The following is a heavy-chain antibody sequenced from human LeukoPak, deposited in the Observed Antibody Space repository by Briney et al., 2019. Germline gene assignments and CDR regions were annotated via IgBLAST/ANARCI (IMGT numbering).Heavy chain of an antibody. J-gene: IGHJ6*02. CDR3: AGYPPDTAMVKDYYYGMDV. D-gene: IGHD5-18*01. CDR1: GFTFSSYA. V-gene: IGHV3-30-3*01. Sequence: GGSLRLSCAASGFTFSSYAMHWVRQAPGKGLEWVAVISYDGSNKYYADSVKGRFTISRDNSKNTLYLQTNSLRAEDTAVYYCAGYPPDTAMVKDYYYGMDVWGQGTTVTVSS. CDR2: ISYDGSNK.